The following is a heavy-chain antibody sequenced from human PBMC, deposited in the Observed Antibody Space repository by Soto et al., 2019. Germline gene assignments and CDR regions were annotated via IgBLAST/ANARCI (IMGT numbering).Heavy chain of an antibody. Sequence: EVHLVESGGGLVQPGGALRHSCAAAGFTFSSYSMNWVRQAPGKGLEWVSYISSSGTTVYYADSVKGRFTISRDNAKNSLSLQMYSLRDDDTAVYYCARDAFNYVSTGYHSDYWGQGTLVTVSS. V-gene: IGHV3-48*02. CDR2: ISSSGTTV. CDR1: GFTFSSYS. CDR3: ARDAFNYVSTGYHSDY. J-gene: IGHJ4*02. D-gene: IGHD3-22*01.